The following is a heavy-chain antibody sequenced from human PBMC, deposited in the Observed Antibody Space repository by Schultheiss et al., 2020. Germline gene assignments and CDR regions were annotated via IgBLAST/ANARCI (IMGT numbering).Heavy chain of an antibody. J-gene: IGHJ4*02. CDR2: ISYDGSNK. Sequence: GESLRLSCAASGFTFSSYGMHWVRQAPGKGLEWVAVISYDGSNKYYADSVKGRFTISRDNSKNTLYLQMNSLRAEDTAVYYCAKDSLYDWGQGTLVTVSS. V-gene: IGHV3-30*18. D-gene: IGHD5/OR15-5a*01. CDR3: AKDSLYD. CDR1: GFTFSSYG.